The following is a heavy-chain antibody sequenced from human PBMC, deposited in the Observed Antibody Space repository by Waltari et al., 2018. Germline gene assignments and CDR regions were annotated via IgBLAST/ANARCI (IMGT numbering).Heavy chain of an antibody. Sequence: QVQLQESGPGLVKPSETLSLTCAVSGYSISSGYYWGWIRQPPGKGLEWIGSIYHSGSTYYNPSLKSRVTISVDTSKNQFSLKLSSVTAADTAVYYCARHPAYITFGGVILRWFDPWGQGTLVTVSS. J-gene: IGHJ5*02. D-gene: IGHD3-16*01. V-gene: IGHV4-38-2*01. CDR1: GYSISSGYY. CDR2: IYHSGST. CDR3: ARHPAYITFGGVILRWFDP.